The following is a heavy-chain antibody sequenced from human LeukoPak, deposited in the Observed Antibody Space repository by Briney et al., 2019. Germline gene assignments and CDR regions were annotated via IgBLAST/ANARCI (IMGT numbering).Heavy chain of an antibody. Sequence: SETLSLTCSVSGGSISSGGYYWSWIRQHPGKGLEWIGYIYYSVSTYYNPSLKSRVTISVDTSKNQFSLKLSSVTAADTAVYFCARALPYSSSSPDHYFDYWGQGTLVTVSP. V-gene: IGHV4-31*03. CDR2: IYYSVST. D-gene: IGHD6-6*01. CDR3: ARALPYSSSSPDHYFDY. J-gene: IGHJ4*02. CDR1: GGSISSGGYY.